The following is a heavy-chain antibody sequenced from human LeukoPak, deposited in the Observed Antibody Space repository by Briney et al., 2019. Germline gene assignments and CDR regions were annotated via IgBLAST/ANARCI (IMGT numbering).Heavy chain of an antibody. CDR3: ARSLAVADSPDFDS. CDR2: IYTSGST. J-gene: IGHJ4*02. D-gene: IGHD6-13*01. Sequence: SETLSLTCTVSGGSVSSYYWSWIRQPAGKGLEWIGRIYTSGSTNYNPSLKSRVTMSVDTSKNQFSLKLSSVTAADTAVYYCARSLAVADSPDFDSWGQGTLVTVSS. CDR1: GGSVSSYY. V-gene: IGHV4-4*07.